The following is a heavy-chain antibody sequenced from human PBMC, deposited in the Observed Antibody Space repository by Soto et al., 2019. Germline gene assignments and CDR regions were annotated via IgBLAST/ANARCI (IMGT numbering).Heavy chain of an antibody. D-gene: IGHD1-7*01. J-gene: IGHJ5*02. CDR2: INPSSGGT. CDR3: ARVSRNTGTIQDNWFDP. Sequence: GASVKVSCKASGYTFTSYYIHWVRQAPGQGLEWMGIINPSSGGTSYAQKFEGRVLVTRDTSTSTVYMELSSLRSDDTAVYYRARVSRNTGTIQDNWFDPWGQGTLVTVS. V-gene: IGHV1-46*01. CDR1: GYTFTSYY.